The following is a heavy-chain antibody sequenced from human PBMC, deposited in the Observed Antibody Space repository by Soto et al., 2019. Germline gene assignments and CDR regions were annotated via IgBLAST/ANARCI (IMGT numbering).Heavy chain of an antibody. J-gene: IGHJ4*02. V-gene: IGHV1-3*01. CDR2: INAGNGNT. Sequence: ASVKVSCKASGYTFTSYAMHWVRQAPGQRLEWMGWINAGNGNTKYSQKFQGRVTITRDTSASTAYMELSSLRSEDTAVYYCARMYYYDSSGYRSFDYWGQGTLVTVSS. CDR3: ARMYYYDSSGYRSFDY. CDR1: GYTFTSYA. D-gene: IGHD3-22*01.